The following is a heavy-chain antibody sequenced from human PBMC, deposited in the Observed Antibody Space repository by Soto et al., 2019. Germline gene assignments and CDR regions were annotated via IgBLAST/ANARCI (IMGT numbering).Heavy chain of an antibody. CDR3: ARVTLITMVRGVTTNWFDP. CDR2: IYYSGST. Sequence: SETLSLTCTVSGGSISSGDYYWSWIRQPPGKGLEWIGYIYYSGSTYYNPSLKSRVTISVDTSKNQFSLKLSSVTAADTAVYYCARVTLITMVRGVTTNWFDPWGQGTLVTVSS. D-gene: IGHD3-10*01. CDR1: GGSISSGDYY. J-gene: IGHJ5*02. V-gene: IGHV4-30-4*01.